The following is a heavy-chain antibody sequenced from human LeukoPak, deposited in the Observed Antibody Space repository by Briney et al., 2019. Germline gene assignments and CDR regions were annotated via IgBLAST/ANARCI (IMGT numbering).Heavy chain of an antibody. CDR1: GGSISSSSYY. Sequence: SETLSLTCTVSGGSISSSSYYWGWIRQPPGKGLEWIGSIYYSGSTYYNPSLKSRVTISVDTSKNQFSLKLSSVTAADTAVYYCASLYEYCSSTSCHYHDYWGQGTLVTVSS. D-gene: IGHD2-2*01. CDR3: ASLYEYCSSTSCHYHDY. V-gene: IGHV4-39*01. CDR2: IYYSGST. J-gene: IGHJ4*02.